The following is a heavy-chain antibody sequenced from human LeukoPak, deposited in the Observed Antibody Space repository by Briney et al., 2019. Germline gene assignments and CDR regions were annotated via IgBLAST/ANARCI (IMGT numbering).Heavy chain of an antibody. V-gene: IGHV3-23*01. CDR3: ARRPRDSSGYYLGAFHA. Sequence: GGSLRLSCEASGFTFGSCAMTWVRQAPGKGLDWVSVIGASGADTYYADSVKGRFTISRDNAKNTLYLHMRSLRAEDTAVYFCARRPRDSSGYYLGAFHAWGQGTTVTVSS. CDR1: GFTFGSCA. D-gene: IGHD3-22*01. J-gene: IGHJ3*01. CDR2: IGASGADT.